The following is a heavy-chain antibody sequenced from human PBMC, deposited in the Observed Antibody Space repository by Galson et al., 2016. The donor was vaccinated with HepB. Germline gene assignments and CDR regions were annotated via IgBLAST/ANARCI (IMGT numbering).Heavy chain of an antibody. Sequence: SLRLSCAASDFTFSNYWMHWVRQVPGKGLVWVSRISTNGTNASYADSAKGRFTISRDNGKNTLYLQMNSLRAEDTAVYYCARGNYYAMDVWGQGTTVTVSS. D-gene: IGHD3-10*01. CDR3: ARGNYYAMDV. V-gene: IGHV3-74*01. CDR2: ISTNGTNA. J-gene: IGHJ6*02. CDR1: DFTFSNYW.